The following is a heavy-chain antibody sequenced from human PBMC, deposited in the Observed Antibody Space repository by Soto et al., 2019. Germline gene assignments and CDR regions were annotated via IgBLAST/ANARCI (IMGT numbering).Heavy chain of an antibody. CDR2: MQPSSGRT. J-gene: IGHJ4*02. V-gene: IGHV1-8*01. D-gene: IGHD1-26*01. CDR1: GYSFTSLA. CDR3: ARVVTAGVDY. Sequence: QVQLEQSGAEVREPGASVKVSCGASGYSFTSLAINWVRQTTGQGLEWMGWMQPSSGRTVYAQKFQGRVTMTRDTSINTAYMELSSLTSDDTAFYYCARVVTAGVDYWGQGTLVTVSS.